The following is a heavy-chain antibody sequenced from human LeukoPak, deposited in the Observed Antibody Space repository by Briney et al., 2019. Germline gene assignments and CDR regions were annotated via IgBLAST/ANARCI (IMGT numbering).Heavy chain of an antibody. Sequence: PGGSLRLSCAASGFTFIHHGIHWVRQAPGKGLEWVAFTPNDGTNKHYADSVKGRFTISRDNSKNTVWLQMTSLRVEDTAVYYCARDFRTTIAQVCDYWGQGTLVTLSS. CDR2: TPNDGTNK. V-gene: IGHV3-30*02. CDR3: ARDFRTTIAQVCDY. D-gene: IGHD1-7*01. J-gene: IGHJ4*02. CDR1: GFTFIHHG.